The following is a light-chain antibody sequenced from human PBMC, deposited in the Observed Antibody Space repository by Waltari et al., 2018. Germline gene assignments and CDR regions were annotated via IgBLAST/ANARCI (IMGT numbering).Light chain of an antibody. J-gene: IGLJ3*02. V-gene: IGLV1-44*01. CDR3: ATWDDSLNGWV. CDR1: NSNIGRHA. Sequence: QSVLTQPPSASGTPGPRVTISCSGSNSNIGRHAVNWYQQPPETAPKPLIYTDNQRPSGVPDRFSGSKSGTSASLAISGLQSEDEADYHCATWDDSLNGWVFGGGTKVTVL. CDR2: TDN.